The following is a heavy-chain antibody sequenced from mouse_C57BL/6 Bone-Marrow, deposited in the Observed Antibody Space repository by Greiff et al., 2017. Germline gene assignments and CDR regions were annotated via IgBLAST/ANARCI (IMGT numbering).Heavy chain of an antibody. CDR3: ASGGDYYGSSYEEAFAY. CDR1: GYSFTDYN. D-gene: IGHD1-1*01. V-gene: IGHV1-39*01. J-gene: IGHJ3*01. CDR2: INPNYGTT. Sequence: VQLQQSGPELVKPGASVKISCKASGYSFTDYNMNWVKQSNGKSLEWIGVINPNYGTTSYNQKFKGKATLTVDQSSSTAYMQLNSLTSEDSAVYYCASGGDYYGSSYEEAFAYWGQGTLVTVSA.